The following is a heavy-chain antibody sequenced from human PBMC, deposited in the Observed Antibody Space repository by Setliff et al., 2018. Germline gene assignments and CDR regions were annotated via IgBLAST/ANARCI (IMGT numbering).Heavy chain of an antibody. J-gene: IGHJ4*02. D-gene: IGHD3-22*01. Sequence: ASVKVSCKASGYTFTNYALHWVRQAPGQRLEWMGWINPGNGNTKYSQKFQGRVTITRDTSASTAYMELKDLTSDDTALYYCARINFYVSSGFYYASDYWGEGTLVTVSS. V-gene: IGHV1-3*01. CDR3: ARINFYVSSGFYYASDY. CDR2: INPGNGNT. CDR1: GYTFTNYA.